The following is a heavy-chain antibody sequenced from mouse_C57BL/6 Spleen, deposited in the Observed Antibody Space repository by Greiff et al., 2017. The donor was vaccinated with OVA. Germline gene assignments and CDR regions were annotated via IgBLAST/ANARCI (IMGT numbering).Heavy chain of an antibody. J-gene: IGHJ3*01. Sequence: DVMLVESGEGLVKPGGSLKLSCAASGFTFSSYAMSWVRQTPEKRLEWVAYISSGGDYIYYADTVKGRFTISRDNARNTLYLQMSSLKSEDTAMYYCTRGRDSSGSAWFAYWGQGTLVTVSA. CDR2: ISSGGDYI. CDR3: TRGRDSSGSAWFAY. V-gene: IGHV5-9-1*02. CDR1: GFTFSSYA. D-gene: IGHD1-1*01.